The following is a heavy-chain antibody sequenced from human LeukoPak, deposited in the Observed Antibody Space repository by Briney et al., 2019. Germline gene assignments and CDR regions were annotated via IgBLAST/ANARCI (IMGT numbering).Heavy chain of an antibody. J-gene: IGHJ4*02. CDR1: GFTFSSYA. D-gene: IGHD1-26*01. CDR2: ISGSGGST. Sequence: PGGSLRLSCAASGFTFSSYAMSWVRQAPGKGLEWVSAISGSGGSTYYADSVKGRFTISRDNSKNTLYLQMNSLRAEDTAVYYCAKDSLIVGATGGAFDYWGQGTLVTVSS. V-gene: IGHV3-23*01. CDR3: AKDSLIVGATGGAFDY.